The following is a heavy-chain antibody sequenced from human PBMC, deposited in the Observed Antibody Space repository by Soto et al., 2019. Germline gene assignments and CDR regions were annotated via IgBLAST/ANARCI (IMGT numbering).Heavy chain of an antibody. CDR1: RFTFSTYA. J-gene: IGHJ4*02. CDR3: VKDRSTSDWYGYFDY. V-gene: IGHV3-23*01. Sequence: EVQLLESGGGLVQPGGSLRLSCAASRFTFSTYAMSWVRQAPGKGLEWVSAISVSGDNTYYADSVKGRFTISRDNSKNTLYLQMNSLRAEDTAIYYCVKDRSTSDWYGYFDYWGLGTLVTVSS. D-gene: IGHD6-19*01. CDR2: ISVSGDNT.